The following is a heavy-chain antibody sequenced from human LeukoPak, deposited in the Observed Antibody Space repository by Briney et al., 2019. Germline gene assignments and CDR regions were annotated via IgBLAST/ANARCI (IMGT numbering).Heavy chain of an antibody. V-gene: IGHV6-1*01. D-gene: IGHD1-14*01. J-gene: IGHJ4*02. Sequence: SQTLSLTFACSGYSVSSNSSAWNWIRQSPSRGLEWLGRTYYRSKWYNDYAVSVKSRITVNPDTSKNQSSLHLHSVSPEDTAVYYCASSHEGNLDYWGQGTRVTV. CDR1: GYSVSSNSSA. CDR3: ASSHEGNLDY. CDR2: TYYRSKWYN.